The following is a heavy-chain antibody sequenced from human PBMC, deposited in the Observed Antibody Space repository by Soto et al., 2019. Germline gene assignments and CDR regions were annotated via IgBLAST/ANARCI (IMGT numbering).Heavy chain of an antibody. D-gene: IGHD2-2*01. J-gene: IGHJ4*02. V-gene: IGHV1-69*01. CDR2: IIPIFGTA. Sequence: QVQLVQSGAEVKKPGSSVKVSCKASGGTFSSYAISWVRQAPGQGLEWMGGIIPIFGTANYAQKFQGRVTITADESTSTAYMELSSLRSEDTAVYYCARDRAAVVVPADAPSFDYWGQGTLVTVSS. CDR1: GGTFSSYA. CDR3: ARDRAAVVVPADAPSFDY.